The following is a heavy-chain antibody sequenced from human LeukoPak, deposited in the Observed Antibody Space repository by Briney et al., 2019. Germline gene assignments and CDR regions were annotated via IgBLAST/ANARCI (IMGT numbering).Heavy chain of an antibody. CDR3: ARDVGATPGYFDY. Sequence: SETLSLTCTVSGGSISSYYWSWIRQPPGKGLEWIGYIYYSGSTNYNPSLKSRVTVSVDTSKNQFSLKLSSVTAADTAVYYCARDVGATPGYFDYWGQGTLVTVSS. J-gene: IGHJ4*02. CDR2: IYYSGST. CDR1: GGSISSYY. D-gene: IGHD1-26*01. V-gene: IGHV4-59*01.